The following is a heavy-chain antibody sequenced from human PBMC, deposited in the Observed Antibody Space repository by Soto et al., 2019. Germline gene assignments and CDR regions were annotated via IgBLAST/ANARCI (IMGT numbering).Heavy chain of an antibody. CDR3: ARGTFITMVRGVRGGGWFDP. V-gene: IGHV4-30-4*01. CDR2: IYYSGST. J-gene: IGHJ5*02. CDR1: GDSISSGDYY. D-gene: IGHD3-10*01. Sequence: SETLSLTCTVSGDSISSGDYYWSWIRQPPGKGLQWIGYIYYSGSTNYNPSLKSRVTISVDTSKNQFSLKLSSVTAADTAVYYCARGTFITMVRGVRGGGWFDPWGQGTLVTVSS.